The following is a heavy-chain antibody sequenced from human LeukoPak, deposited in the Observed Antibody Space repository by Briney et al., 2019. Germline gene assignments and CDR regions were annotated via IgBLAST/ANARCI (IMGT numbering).Heavy chain of an antibody. CDR2: ISYDGGTN. V-gene: IGHV3-30*04. D-gene: IGHD6-19*01. J-gene: IGHJ4*02. CDR1: KFTFSNYA. CDR3: ARDRASSGSELDY. Sequence: GGSLRLSCVASKFTFSNYAIHWVRQAPGKGLEWVAFISYDGGTNYYAESVKGRFTISRDTSKNTVYLQMYSLRGEDTAVYYCARDRASSGSELDYWGQGTLVTVSS.